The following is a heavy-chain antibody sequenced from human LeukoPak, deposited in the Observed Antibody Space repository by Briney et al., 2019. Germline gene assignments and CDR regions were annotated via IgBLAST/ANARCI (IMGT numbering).Heavy chain of an antibody. CDR2: INDRSTTI. D-gene: IGHD3-16*01. CDR1: GFSFSGFG. Sequence: GESLRLSCAASGFSFSGFGMHWAHQAPGKGLEWVLYINDRSTTIYYADSVKARFTISRDNAKNSLFLQMNSLRAEDTAVYFCVTDWPVWWGQGTLVTVSS. V-gene: IGHV3-48*01. CDR3: VTDWPVW. J-gene: IGHJ4*02.